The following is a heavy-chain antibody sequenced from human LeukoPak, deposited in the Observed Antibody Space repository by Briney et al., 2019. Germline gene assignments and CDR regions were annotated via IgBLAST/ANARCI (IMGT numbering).Heavy chain of an antibody. CDR1: GFTFSSYW. CDR3: AKLDDFWSGPVDY. D-gene: IGHD3-3*01. Sequence: PGGSLRLSCAASGFTFSSYWMSWVRQAPGKGLEWVANIKRDGSDKYYVGSVEGRFTISRDNDKNSLYLQMNSLRAEDTAVYYCAKLDDFWSGPVDYWGQGTLVTVSS. J-gene: IGHJ4*02. CDR2: IKRDGSDK. V-gene: IGHV3-7*01.